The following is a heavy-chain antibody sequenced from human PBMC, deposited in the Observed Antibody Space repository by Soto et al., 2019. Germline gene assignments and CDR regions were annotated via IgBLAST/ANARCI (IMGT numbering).Heavy chain of an antibody. CDR3: AKDSVVAATNYYYGMDV. CDR1: GFTFSSYG. CDR2: ISYDGSNK. Sequence: QVQLVESGGGVVQPGRSLRLSCAASGFTFSSYGMHWVRQAPGKGLEWVAVISYDGSNKYYADSVKGRFTISRDNSKNTLYLQMNSRRAEDTAVYYCAKDSVVAATNYYYGMDVRVQGTTVTVSS. D-gene: IGHD2-15*01. V-gene: IGHV3-30*18. J-gene: IGHJ6*02.